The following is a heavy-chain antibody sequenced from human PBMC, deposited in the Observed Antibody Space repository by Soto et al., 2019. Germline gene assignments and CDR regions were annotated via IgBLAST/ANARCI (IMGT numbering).Heavy chain of an antibody. D-gene: IGHD2-21*02. J-gene: IGHJ3*02. Sequence: GGSLRLSCTTSGFTLVSYAMTWVRQAPGKGLEWVSAISGSGDSTYYTDSVKGRFTISRDNSKNTLYLQMNSLRAEDTALYYCAKANRDWAWSASDIWGQGTMVTVS. CDR1: GFTLVSYA. V-gene: IGHV3-23*01. CDR2: ISGSGDST. CDR3: AKANRDWAWSASDI.